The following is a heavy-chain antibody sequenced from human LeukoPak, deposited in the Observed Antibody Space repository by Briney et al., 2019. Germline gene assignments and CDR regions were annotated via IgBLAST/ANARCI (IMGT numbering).Heavy chain of an antibody. J-gene: IGHJ4*02. CDR2: IKGGGGDP. Sequence: GGSLRLSCAAPGFAFSTYAMGWVSQAPGKGLEWVSSIKGGGGDPFYADSVKGRFTISRDNSKNTLFLQLDSLRAEDSAVYYCAKGGHDFNPFYWWGQGTLVTVSS. V-gene: IGHV3-23*01. CDR3: AKGGHDFNPFYW. D-gene: IGHD2-21*02. CDR1: GFAFSTYA.